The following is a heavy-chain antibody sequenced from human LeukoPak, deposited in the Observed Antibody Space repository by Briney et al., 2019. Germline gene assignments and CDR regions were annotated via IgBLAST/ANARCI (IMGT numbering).Heavy chain of an antibody. CDR2: IIPIFCTA. J-gene: IGHJ6*04. V-gene: IGHV1-69*06. CDR3: ASYDFVHCSGGSCYGGFYYYGMDV. CDR1: GDTFSSYA. D-gene: IGHD2-15*01. Sequence: GSSVKVSCKASGDTFSSYAISWVRQAPGQGLEWMGGIIPIFCTANYAQKFQGRVTITADKSTSTAYMELSSLRSEDTAVYYCASYDFVHCSGGSCYGGFYYYGMDVWGKGTTVTVSS.